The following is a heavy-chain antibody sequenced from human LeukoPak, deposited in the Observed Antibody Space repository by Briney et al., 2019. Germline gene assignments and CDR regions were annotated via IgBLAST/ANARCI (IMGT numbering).Heavy chain of an antibody. J-gene: IGHJ4*02. CDR1: GFTFSSYG. V-gene: IGHV3-33*03. CDR3: AKQTNSGNPDLYFAY. Sequence: GGSLRLSCAASGFTFSSYGMHWVRQAPGKGLGWVAVICGDGSIINYADSVKGRFTISRDKSKSTLYLQMNSLRGEDRAVHCCAKQTNSGNPDLYFAYGGGGTVVSVSS. CDR2: ICGDGSII. D-gene: IGHD4-23*01.